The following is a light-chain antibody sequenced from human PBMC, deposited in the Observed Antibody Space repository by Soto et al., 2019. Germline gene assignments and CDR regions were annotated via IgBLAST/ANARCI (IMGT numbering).Light chain of an antibody. CDR1: QSVSNYF. CDR3: QQFGSTPWT. Sequence: EIVLTQSPGILSLSPRERATLSCRASQSVSNYFLAWYQQKPGQAPRLLIYGASTRATDVPDRFSGSGSGADFTLSISRLEPEDFAVYYCQQFGSTPWTCGQGTKVDI. V-gene: IGKV3-20*01. CDR2: GAS. J-gene: IGKJ1*01.